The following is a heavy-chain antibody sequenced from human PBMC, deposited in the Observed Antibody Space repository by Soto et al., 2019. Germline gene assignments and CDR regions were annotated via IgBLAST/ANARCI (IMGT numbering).Heavy chain of an antibody. D-gene: IGHD3-22*01. CDR3: ARVHGPYYDSSGYWDYFDY. CDR1: GFTFSSYA. J-gene: IGHJ4*02. Sequence: GGSLRLSCAASGFTFSSYAMHWVRPAAGKGLEWVAVISYDGSNKYYADSVKGRFTISRDNSKNTLYLQMNSLRAEDTAVYYCARVHGPYYDSSGYWDYFDYWGQGTLVTVSS. V-gene: IGHV3-30-3*01. CDR2: ISYDGSNK.